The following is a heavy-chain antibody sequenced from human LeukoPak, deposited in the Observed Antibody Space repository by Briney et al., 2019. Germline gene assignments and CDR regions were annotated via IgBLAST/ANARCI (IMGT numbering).Heavy chain of an antibody. D-gene: IGHD1-26*01. CDR2: ISGSGGST. CDR3: AKHGGWEPLPDFDY. CDR1: GFTFSSYA. Sequence: RSGGSLRLSCAASGFTFSSYAMSWVRQAPGKGLEWVSAISGSGGSTYYADSVKGRFTISRDNSKNTLYLQTNSLRAEDTAVYYCAKHGGWEPLPDFDYWGQGTLVTVSS. J-gene: IGHJ4*02. V-gene: IGHV3-23*01.